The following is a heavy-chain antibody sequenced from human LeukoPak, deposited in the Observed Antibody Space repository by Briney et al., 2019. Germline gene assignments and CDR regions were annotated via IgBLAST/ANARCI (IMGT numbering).Heavy chain of an antibody. V-gene: IGHV3-73*01. J-gene: IGHJ6*03. Sequence: GGSLRLSCAASGFTFSDSGMHWVRQASGKGLEWVGRFGSKVNYYATVFPASVKGRFIISRDDSKNTAYLEMNSLKTEDTALYFCTREKERYNYGLDYYYYYMDVWGKGTPVTVSS. CDR1: GFTFSDSG. D-gene: IGHD5-18*01. CDR2: FGSKVNYYAT. CDR3: TREKERYNYGLDYYYYYMDV.